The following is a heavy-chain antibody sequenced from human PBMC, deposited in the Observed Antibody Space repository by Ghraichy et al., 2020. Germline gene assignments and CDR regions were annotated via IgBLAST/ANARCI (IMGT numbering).Heavy chain of an antibody. CDR1: GGSISSYY. J-gene: IGHJ5*02. V-gene: IGHV4-59*01. Sequence: SETLSLTCTVSGGSISSYYWSWIRQPPGKGLEWIGYIYYSGSTNYNPSLKGRVTISVDTSKNQFSLKLSSVTAADTAVYYCARLFRDAKNWFDPWGQGTLVTVSS. CDR2: IYYSGST. D-gene: IGHD5-24*01. CDR3: ARLFRDAKNWFDP.